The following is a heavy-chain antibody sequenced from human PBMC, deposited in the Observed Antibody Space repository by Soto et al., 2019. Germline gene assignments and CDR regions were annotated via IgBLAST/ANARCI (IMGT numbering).Heavy chain of an antibody. V-gene: IGHV1-3*01. Sequence: GASVKVSCKASGYTFTSYAMHWVRQAPGQRLEWMGWINAGNGNTKYSQKFQGRVTITRDTSASTAYMELSSLRSEDTAVYYCARAEDYDSSGYYYLYFQHWGQGTLVTV. CDR3: ARAEDYDSSGYYYLYFQH. CDR1: GYTFTSYA. J-gene: IGHJ1*01. D-gene: IGHD3-22*01. CDR2: INAGNGNT.